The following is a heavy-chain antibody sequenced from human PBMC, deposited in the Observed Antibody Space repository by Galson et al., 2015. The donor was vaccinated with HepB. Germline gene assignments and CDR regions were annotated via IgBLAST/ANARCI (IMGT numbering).Heavy chain of an antibody. V-gene: IGHV3-64D*06. Sequence: SLRLSCAASGFTFSSYGMHWVRQAPGKGLEYVSAITSNGGSTYYADSVKGRFTISRDNSKNTLYLQMSSLRREDTAVYYCLKTHSSGWDNFDYWGQGTLVTVSS. J-gene: IGHJ4*02. CDR2: ITSNGGST. D-gene: IGHD6-19*01. CDR3: LKTHSSGWDNFDY. CDR1: GFTFSSYG.